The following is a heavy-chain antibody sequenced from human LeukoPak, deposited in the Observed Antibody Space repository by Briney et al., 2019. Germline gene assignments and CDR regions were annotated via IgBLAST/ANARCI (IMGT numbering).Heavy chain of an antibody. D-gene: IGHD3-10*01. V-gene: IGHV3-43*01. CDR1: GFTFDNYT. Sequence: PGGSLRLSCAASGFTFDNYTMHWVRQAQGKGLEWVSLISWDGGSTYYADSVKGRFTISRDNSKNSLYLQMNSLRTEDTALYYCAKDIKGYGSGSYWDWGQGTLVTVSS. J-gene: IGHJ4*02. CDR2: ISWDGGST. CDR3: AKDIKGYGSGSYWD.